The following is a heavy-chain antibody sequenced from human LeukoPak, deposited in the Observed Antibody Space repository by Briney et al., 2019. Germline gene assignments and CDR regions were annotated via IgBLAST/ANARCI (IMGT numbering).Heavy chain of an antibody. J-gene: IGHJ4*02. CDR3: GEG. CDR1: GFTFNTYG. Sequence: RSGGSLRLSCAGFGFTFNTYGMHWVRQAPGKGLDWVAFIQFDESQKYYADSVRGRFTISRDNSKNTLYLQMNSLRPEDTADCVFGEGWGQGTLVTVSS. CDR2: IQFDESQK. V-gene: IGHV3-30*02. D-gene: IGHD2-21*01.